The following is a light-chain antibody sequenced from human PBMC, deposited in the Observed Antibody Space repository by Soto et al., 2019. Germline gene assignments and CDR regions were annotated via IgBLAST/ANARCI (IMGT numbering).Light chain of an antibody. CDR3: QQSYKMPS. J-gene: IGKJ5*01. V-gene: IGKV1-39*01. CDR2: ATS. CDR1: QRISAF. Sequence: DIQMTQSPSSVSAFVGESVTITCHASQRISAFLNWYQHKPGKGPTLLIHATSNLQIGVPSRFSGSGSGTEFTLTISSLEPEDFGTYYCQQSYKMPSFGQGTRLEIK.